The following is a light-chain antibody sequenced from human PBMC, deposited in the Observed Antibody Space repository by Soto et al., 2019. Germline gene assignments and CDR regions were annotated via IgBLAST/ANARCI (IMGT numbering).Light chain of an antibody. J-gene: IGKJ5*01. CDR1: QSVSSY. CDR2: DAS. CDR3: QQRSNWPRRIT. V-gene: IGKV3-11*01. Sequence: EIVLTQSPATLSLSPGERATLSCRASQSVSSYLAWYQQKPGQAPRLLIYDASNRATGIPARFSGSGSGTDFTLTISSLEPEDFAVYYGQQRSNWPRRITFGQGKRLEIK.